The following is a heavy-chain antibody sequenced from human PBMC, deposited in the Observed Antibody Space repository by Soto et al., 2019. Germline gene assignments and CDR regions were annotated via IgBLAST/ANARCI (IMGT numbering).Heavy chain of an antibody. D-gene: IGHD2-15*01. Sequence: ASAKVSCKVSGYTLTELSMHWVRQAPGKGLEWMGGFDPEDGETIYAQKFQGRVTMTEDTSTDTAYMELSSLRSEDTAVYYCATDRPYCSGGSCYIFGSAFDIWGQGTMVTVPS. J-gene: IGHJ3*02. V-gene: IGHV1-24*01. CDR2: FDPEDGET. CDR3: ATDRPYCSGGSCYIFGSAFDI. CDR1: GYTLTELS.